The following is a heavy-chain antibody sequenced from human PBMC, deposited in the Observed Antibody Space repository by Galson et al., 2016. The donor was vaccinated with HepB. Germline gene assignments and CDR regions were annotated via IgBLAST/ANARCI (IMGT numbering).Heavy chain of an antibody. CDR3: ARRRYDDSSGHFWGFYFDY. V-gene: IGHV4-34*01. CDR1: GGSFSGYY. J-gene: IGHJ4*02. D-gene: IGHD3-22*01. Sequence: SETLSLTCAVYGGSFSGYYWSWIRQPPGKGLEWIGEINHSGSTNYNPSLKSRVTISVDTSKNQFSLKLSSATAADTAVYYCARRRYDDSSGHFWGFYFDYWGQGSLVTVSS. CDR2: INHSGST.